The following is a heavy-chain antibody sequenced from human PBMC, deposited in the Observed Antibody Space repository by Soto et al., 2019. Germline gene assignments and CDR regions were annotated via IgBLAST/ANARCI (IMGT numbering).Heavy chain of an antibody. Sequence: QVQLEESGGGVVQPGRSLRLSCEASGFTFNTYSLHWVRQPPGKGLEWLAAIWYDGTQKYYADSVKGRFIITRDNAKKTLYLEMNRLRAEDTAVYYCARAGGTTVTGLWHFDSGGQGTLVTVSS. D-gene: IGHD4-17*01. CDR3: ARAGGTTVTGLWHFDS. J-gene: IGHJ4*02. CDR2: IWYDGTQK. CDR1: GFTFNTYS. V-gene: IGHV3-33*01.